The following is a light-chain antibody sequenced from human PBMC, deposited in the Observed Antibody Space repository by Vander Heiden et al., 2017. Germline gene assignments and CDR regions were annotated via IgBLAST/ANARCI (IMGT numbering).Light chain of an antibody. V-gene: IGKV1-39*01. CDR1: QSITNY. J-gene: IGKJ3*01. CDR3: QQGYGTPFT. CDR2: TAS. Sequence: IQMTQSPSSLSASVGDRVTITCRASQSITNYLISWYQQKPGRAPKLLIYTASSLQSGVPSRFSGSGSGTDFTLTISSLQPEDFATYYCQQGYGTPFTFGHGTKVDIK.